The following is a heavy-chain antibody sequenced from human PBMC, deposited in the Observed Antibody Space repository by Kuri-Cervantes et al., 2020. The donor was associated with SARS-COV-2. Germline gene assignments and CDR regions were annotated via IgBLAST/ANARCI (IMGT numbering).Heavy chain of an antibody. CDR3: AKPGSVRGIIREDHYGLDV. V-gene: IGHV3-30*18. CDR1: EFNFGYYG. Sequence: GGSLRLSCVASEFNFGYYGMYWVRQAPGKGLEWVAVISYDGRDTYYGDSVKGRFTISRDNSKNTLYLQVNGLRPEDTGVYYRAKPGSVRGIIREDHYGLDVWGQGTTVTVSS. J-gene: IGHJ6*02. CDR2: ISYDGRDT. D-gene: IGHD3-10*01.